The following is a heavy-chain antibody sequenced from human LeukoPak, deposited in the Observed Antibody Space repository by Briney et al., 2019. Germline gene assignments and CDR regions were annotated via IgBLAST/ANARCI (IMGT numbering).Heavy chain of an antibody. V-gene: IGHV4-61*02. Sequence: SETLSLTCTVSGDSITSGTYSWSWIRQPAGKGLEWIGRIYATGSTKYNPSLQSRVTISLDTSKNHFSLNLSSMTAADTAVYYCARGPLLQYFHHWGQGALVTVSS. D-gene: IGHD3-10*01. CDR2: IYATGST. CDR1: GDSITSGTYS. J-gene: IGHJ1*01. CDR3: ARGPLLQYFHH.